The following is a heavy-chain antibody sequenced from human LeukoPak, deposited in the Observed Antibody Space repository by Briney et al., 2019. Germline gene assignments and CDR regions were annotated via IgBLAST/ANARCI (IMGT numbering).Heavy chain of an antibody. CDR3: ATAGGRRELLPWAGGGYFDY. CDR1: GGSISSGSYY. D-gene: IGHD1-7*01. J-gene: IGHJ4*02. V-gene: IGHV4-61*02. CDR2: IYTSGST. Sequence: PSQTLSLTCTVSGGSISSGSYYWSWIRQPAGKGLEWIGRIYTSGSTNSNPSLKSRVTISVDTSKNQFSLKLTSVTAADTAVYYCATAGGRRELLPWAGGGYFDYWGQGTLVTVSS.